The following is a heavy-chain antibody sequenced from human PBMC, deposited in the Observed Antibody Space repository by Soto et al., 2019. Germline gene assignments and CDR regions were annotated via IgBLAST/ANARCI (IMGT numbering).Heavy chain of an antibody. CDR3: ARNGFGGKRVYDGMDV. Sequence: EVQLVESGGGLVQPGGSLRLSCAASGFTFSSYEMNWVRQAPGKGLEWVSYISSSGSTIYYADSVKGRFTIPRDNAKNSLYLQMNSLRAEDTAVYYCARNGFGGKRVYDGMDVWGQGTTVTVAS. CDR1: GFTFSSYE. D-gene: IGHD2-15*01. J-gene: IGHJ6*02. CDR2: ISSSGSTI. V-gene: IGHV3-48*03.